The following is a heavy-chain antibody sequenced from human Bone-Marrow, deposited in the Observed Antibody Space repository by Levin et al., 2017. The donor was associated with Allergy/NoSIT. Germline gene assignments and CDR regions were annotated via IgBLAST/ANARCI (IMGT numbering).Heavy chain of an antibody. V-gene: IGHV1-2*04. Sequence: KPGGSLRLSCKASGSTFTGYYMHWVRQAPGQGLEWMGWINPNSGGTNYAQKFQGWVTMTRDTSISTAYMELSRLRSDDTAVYYCARESRSPTSSSWLYYYYGMDVWGQGTTVTVSS. D-gene: IGHD6-13*01. J-gene: IGHJ6*02. CDR1: GSTFTGYY. CDR2: INPNSGGT. CDR3: ARESRSPTSSSWLYYYYGMDV.